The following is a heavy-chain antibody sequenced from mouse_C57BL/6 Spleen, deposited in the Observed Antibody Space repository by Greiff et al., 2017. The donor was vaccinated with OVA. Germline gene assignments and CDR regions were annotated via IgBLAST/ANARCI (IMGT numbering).Heavy chain of an antibody. V-gene: IGHV1-81*01. CDR1: GYTFTSYG. CDR3: ASYGSSDDRYFDV. Sequence: VQLQQSGAELARPGASVKLSCKASGYTFTSYGISWVKQRTGQGLEWIGEIYPRSGNTYYTEKFKGKATLTADKSSSTAYMELRSLTAEDSAVYFCASYGSSDDRYFDVWGTGTTVTVSS. CDR2: IYPRSGNT. D-gene: IGHD1-1*01. J-gene: IGHJ1*03.